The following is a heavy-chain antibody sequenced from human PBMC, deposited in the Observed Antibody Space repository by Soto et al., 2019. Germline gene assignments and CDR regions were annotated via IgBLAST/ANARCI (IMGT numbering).Heavy chain of an antibody. V-gene: IGHV3-23*01. J-gene: IGHJ6*03. D-gene: IGHD1-26*01. Sequence: PGGSLRLSCAASGFTFSSYAMSWVRQAPGKGLEWVSAISGSGGSTYYADSVKGRFTISRDNSKNTLYLQMNSLRAEDTAVYYCAKDSVNYYYYYMDVWAKRTTVTVSS. CDR3: AKDSVNYYYYYMDV. CDR1: GFTFSSYA. CDR2: ISGSGGST.